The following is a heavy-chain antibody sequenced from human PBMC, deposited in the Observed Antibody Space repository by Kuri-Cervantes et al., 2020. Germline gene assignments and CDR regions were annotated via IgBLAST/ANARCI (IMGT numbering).Heavy chain of an antibody. CDR2: INPSGGST. J-gene: IGHJ4*02. D-gene: IGHD3-16*02. V-gene: IGHV1-46*01. Sequence: ASVKVSCKASGYTFTSYYMHWVRQAPGQGLEWMGIINPSGGSTSYAQKFQGRVTMTRDTSTSTVYMELSSLRAEDTAVYYCAKDRSGGIMITFGGVIDLPIDYWGQGTLVTVSS. CDR3: AKDRSGGIMITFGGVIDLPIDY. CDR1: GYTFTSYY.